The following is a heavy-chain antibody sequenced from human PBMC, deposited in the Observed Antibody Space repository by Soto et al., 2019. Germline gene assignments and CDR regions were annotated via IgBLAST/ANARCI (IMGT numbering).Heavy chain of an antibody. V-gene: IGHV1-2*02. J-gene: IGHJ4*02. CDR2: INPNSGGT. CDR1: GYTFTGYY. Sequence: ASVKVSCKASGYTFTGYYMHWVRQAPGQGLEWMGWINPNSGGTNYAQKFQGRVTMTRDTSISTAYMELSRLRSDDTAVYYCARAYGSGSYYAYCGQGTLVTVSS. D-gene: IGHD3-10*01. CDR3: ARAYGSGSYYAY.